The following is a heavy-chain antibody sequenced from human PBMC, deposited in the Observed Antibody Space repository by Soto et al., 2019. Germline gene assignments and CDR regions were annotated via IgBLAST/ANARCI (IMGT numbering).Heavy chain of an antibody. CDR2: INPGGGSA. J-gene: IGHJ6*02. CDR1: GSAITRYY. CDR3: ARDTSGWSLNGLDV. D-gene: IGHD6-19*01. Sequence: QVDLVQSGAEVKKPGASVTISCKASGSAITRYYIHWVRQAPGRGLEWMGIINPGGGSASYAQKFQDRVTIDKDTATGTVYMGLRSLRTEDTAVYYWARDTSGWSLNGLDVWGQGTTVNVSS. V-gene: IGHV1-46*01.